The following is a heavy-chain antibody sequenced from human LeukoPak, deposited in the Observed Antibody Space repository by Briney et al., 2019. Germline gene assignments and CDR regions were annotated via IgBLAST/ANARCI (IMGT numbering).Heavy chain of an antibody. CDR1: GFTFSSYA. V-gene: IGHV3-30-3*01. Sequence: GGSLRLPCAASGFTFSSYAMHWVRQAPGKGLEWVAVISYDGSNKYYADSVKGRFTISRDNSKNTLYLQMNSLRAEDTAVYYCARDPGGPTRLDYWGQGTLVTVSS. D-gene: IGHD2-15*01. J-gene: IGHJ4*02. CDR3: ARDPGGPTRLDY. CDR2: ISYDGSNK.